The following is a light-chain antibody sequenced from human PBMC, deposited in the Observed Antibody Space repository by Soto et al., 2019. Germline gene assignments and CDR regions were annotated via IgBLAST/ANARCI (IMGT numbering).Light chain of an antibody. CDR3: QQYRRSPRT. J-gene: IGKJ1*01. CDR1: ESIASTF. CDR2: AAS. V-gene: IGKV3-20*01. Sequence: EIVLTQSPGTLSLSPGERATLSCRASESIASTFLAWYQQRPGQAPRLLIFAASSRATGIPDRFGGSGSGTDFTLTISRLEPEDFAVYYCQQYRRSPRTFGQGTKVDMK.